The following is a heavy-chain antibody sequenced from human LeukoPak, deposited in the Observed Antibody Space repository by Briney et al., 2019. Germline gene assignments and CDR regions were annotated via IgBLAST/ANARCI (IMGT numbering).Heavy chain of an antibody. J-gene: IGHJ6*03. CDR1: GGSISSGGYS. Sequence: SETLSLTCAVSGGSISSGGYSWTCIRQPPGKGLECIGHIYYSGTTYYNPSLKSRVTISLDTSKNQFSLRLTSVTAADTAVYYCARGSSSWLDYYIDVWAKGTTVTVSS. CDR3: ARGSSSWLDYYIDV. V-gene: IGHV4-30-4*07. D-gene: IGHD6-13*01. CDR2: IYYSGTT.